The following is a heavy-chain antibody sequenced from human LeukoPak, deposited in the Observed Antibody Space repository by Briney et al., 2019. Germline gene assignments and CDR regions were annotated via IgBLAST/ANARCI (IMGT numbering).Heavy chain of an antibody. Sequence: ASVKVSCKASGYTFTDYYMHWVRQAPGQGLEWMGWINPNSGGTNYAQKFQGRVTMTRDTSISAAYMELSRLRSDDTAVYYCARFSGGSSIKYVWGQGTLVTVSS. V-gene: IGHV1-2*02. CDR2: INPNSGGT. CDR3: ARFSGGSSIKYV. D-gene: IGHD2-15*01. J-gene: IGHJ4*02. CDR1: GYTFTDYY.